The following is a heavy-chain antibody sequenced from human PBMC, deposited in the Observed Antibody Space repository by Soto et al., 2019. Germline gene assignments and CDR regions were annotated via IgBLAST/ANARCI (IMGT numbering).Heavy chain of an antibody. V-gene: IGHV1-46*03. CDR2: INPSGGST. D-gene: IGHD7-27*01. J-gene: IGHJ4*02. CDR3: ARGDPPRDHVGNLPGAH. Sequence: ASVKVSCKASGYTFTSYYMHWVRQAPGQGLEWMGIINPSGGSTDYAQKFQGRVTMTRDTSTSTVYMELSSLRSEDTAVYYCARGDPPRDHVGNLPGAHWGQGTLVTVSS. CDR1: GYTFTSYY.